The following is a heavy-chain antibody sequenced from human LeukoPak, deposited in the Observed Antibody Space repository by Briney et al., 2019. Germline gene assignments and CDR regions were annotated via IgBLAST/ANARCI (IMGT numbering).Heavy chain of an antibody. J-gene: IGHJ3*02. CDR3: AKSLFTSATGTGRAFHI. D-gene: IGHD1-1*01. V-gene: IGHV3-23*01. Sequence: GGSLRLSCVVSGLSFNKDVMSWFRQAPGKGLEWVSSVSPGGVSPNHADPVKGRFTISRDNSKNTLYLQMTSLRAEDTAEYYCAKSLFTSATGTGRAFHIWGQGTMVTVSS. CDR2: VSPGGVSP. CDR1: GLSFNKDV.